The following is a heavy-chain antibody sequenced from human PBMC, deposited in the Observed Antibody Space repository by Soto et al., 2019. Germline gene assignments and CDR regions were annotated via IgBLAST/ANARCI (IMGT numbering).Heavy chain of an antibody. D-gene: IGHD6-13*01. J-gene: IGHJ4*02. Sequence: SETLSLTCTVSGDSISSRSYYWGWIRQPPGKGLEWIGSIYYTGNAYYNPSLKSRVAVSVDTSKNQFSLKVTSETATDTAVYYCARHKDTSSRYLLPDFWGQGTLVTVSS. CDR1: GDSISSRSYY. CDR3: ARHKDTSSRYLLPDF. CDR2: IYYTGNA. V-gene: IGHV4-39*01.